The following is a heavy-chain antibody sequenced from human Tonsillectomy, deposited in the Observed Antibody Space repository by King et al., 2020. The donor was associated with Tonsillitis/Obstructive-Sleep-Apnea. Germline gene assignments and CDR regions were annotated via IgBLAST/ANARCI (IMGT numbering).Heavy chain of an antibody. D-gene: IGHD2-15*01. CDR2: ISYDGSNK. CDR3: ARGYCSGGSCYSGPDFDY. CDR1: GFTFSSDS. J-gene: IGHJ4*02. V-gene: IGHV3-30*01. Sequence: VQLVESGGGVVQPGRSLRLSCAASGFTFSSDSMHWVRQAPGKGLEWVAVISYDGSNKYYADSVKGRFTISRDNSKNTLYLQMNSLRAEDTAVYYCARGYCSGGSCYSGPDFDYWGQGTLVTVSS.